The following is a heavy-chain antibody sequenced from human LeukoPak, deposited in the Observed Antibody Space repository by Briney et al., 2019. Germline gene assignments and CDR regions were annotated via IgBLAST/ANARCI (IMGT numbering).Heavy chain of an antibody. CDR3: ARGPYCSSTSCSNDAFDI. CDR2: IIPIFGTA. CDR1: GYTFTGYF. V-gene: IGHV1-69*06. D-gene: IGHD2-2*01. J-gene: IGHJ3*02. Sequence: SVKVSCKASGYTFTGYFIHWVRQAPGQGLEWMGGIIPIFGTANYAQKFQGRVTITADKSTSTAYMELSSLRSEDTAVYYCARGPYCSSTSCSNDAFDIWGQGTMVTVSS.